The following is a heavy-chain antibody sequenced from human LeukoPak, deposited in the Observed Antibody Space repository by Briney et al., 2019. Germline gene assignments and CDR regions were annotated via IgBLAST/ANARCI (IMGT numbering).Heavy chain of an antibody. CDR1: GDSIRSGGYY. Sequence: SETLSLTCTVSGDSIRSGGYYWSWIRQPPGKGLEWIGYIYHSGSTYYNPSLKSRVTISVDRSKNQFSLSLNSVTAADTAVYYCARAYCSTTSCYDGGYWGQGTLVTVSS. D-gene: IGHD2-2*01. CDR3: ARAYCSTTSCYDGGY. V-gene: IGHV4-30-2*01. CDR2: IYHSGST. J-gene: IGHJ4*02.